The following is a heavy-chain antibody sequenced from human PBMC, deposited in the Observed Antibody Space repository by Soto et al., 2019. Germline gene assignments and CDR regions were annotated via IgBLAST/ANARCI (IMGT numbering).Heavy chain of an antibody. J-gene: IGHJ4*02. V-gene: IGHV4-30-4*01. CDR1: GGSISSGDYY. Sequence: SETLSLTCTVSGGSISSGDYYWSWIRQPPGKGLEWIGYIYYSGSTYYNPSLKSRVTISVDTSKNQFSLKLSSVTAADTAVYYCARVSLLAVTVYYFDYWGQGTLATVSS. CDR3: ARVSLLAVTVYYFDY. CDR2: IYYSGST. D-gene: IGHD2-21*02.